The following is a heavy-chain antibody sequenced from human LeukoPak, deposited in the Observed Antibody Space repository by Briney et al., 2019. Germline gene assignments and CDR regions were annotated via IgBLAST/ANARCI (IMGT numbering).Heavy chain of an antibody. Sequence: PGGSLRLSCAASGFTFSSYWMSWVRQAPGKGLEWVANIKQDGSEKYYVDSVKGRFTISRDNAKNSLYLQMNGLRAEDTAVYYCAREAGYYDYVWGSSPLDYWGQGTLVTVSS. CDR3: AREAGYYDYVWGSSPLDY. CDR1: GFTFSSYW. J-gene: IGHJ4*02. CDR2: IKQDGSEK. V-gene: IGHV3-7*01. D-gene: IGHD3-16*01.